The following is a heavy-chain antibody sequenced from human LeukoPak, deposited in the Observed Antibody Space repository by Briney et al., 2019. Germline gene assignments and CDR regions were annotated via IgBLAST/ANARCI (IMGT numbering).Heavy chain of an antibody. V-gene: IGHV3-66*01. CDR2: IYSGGST. CDR1: EFSVGSNY. D-gene: IGHD3-22*01. J-gene: IGHJ4*02. Sequence: PGGSLRLSCAASEFSVGSNYMTWVRQAPGKGLEWVSLIYSGGSTYYAGSVKGRFTISRDNSKNTLYLQMNSLRAEDTAVYYCARVRYDSSGYLVDYWGQGTLVTVSS. CDR3: ARVRYDSSGYLVDY.